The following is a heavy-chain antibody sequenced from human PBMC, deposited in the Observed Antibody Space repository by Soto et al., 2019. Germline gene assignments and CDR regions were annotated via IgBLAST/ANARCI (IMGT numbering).Heavy chain of an antibody. J-gene: IGHJ4*02. V-gene: IGHV3-21*04. Sequence: GGSLRLSCAASGFTFTRYSMNWVRQAPGKGLEWVSSISSTTNYIYYGDSMKGRFTISRDNAKNSLYLEMNSLRAEDTAVYYCAKVRVMIVVVSPFDYWGQGTLVTVSS. CDR2: ISSTTNYI. CDR1: GFTFTRYS. D-gene: IGHD3-22*01. CDR3: AKVRVMIVVVSPFDY.